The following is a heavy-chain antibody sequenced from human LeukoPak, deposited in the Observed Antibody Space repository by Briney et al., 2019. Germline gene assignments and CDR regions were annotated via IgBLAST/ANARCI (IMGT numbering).Heavy chain of an antibody. Sequence: GGSLRLSCAASGFTFSSYAMSWVRQSTGKGLEWVSSTSGDGGATYCSNSVKGRFTISRDNSRNTLYLQMNSLRAEDTAVYYCAKDRPNYYGSNGHYYRRDGDYWGQGTLVTVSS. CDR1: GFTFSSYA. V-gene: IGHV3-23*01. J-gene: IGHJ4*02. CDR3: AKDRPNYYGSNGHYYRRDGDY. CDR2: TSGDGGAT. D-gene: IGHD3-22*01.